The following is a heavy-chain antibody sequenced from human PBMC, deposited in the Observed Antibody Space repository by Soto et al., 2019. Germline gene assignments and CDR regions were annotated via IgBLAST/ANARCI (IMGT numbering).Heavy chain of an antibody. CDR1: GGSISSGDYY. CDR3: ARSRAPVDY. Sequence: LCGGSISSGDYYWSWIRQPPGKGLEWIGYIYYSENTYNNPSLKSRVTISLDTSKNQFSLKLSSVTAADTAVYYCARSRAPVDYWGQGTLVTVSS. J-gene: IGHJ4*02. CDR2: IYYSENT. V-gene: IGHV4-30-4*01.